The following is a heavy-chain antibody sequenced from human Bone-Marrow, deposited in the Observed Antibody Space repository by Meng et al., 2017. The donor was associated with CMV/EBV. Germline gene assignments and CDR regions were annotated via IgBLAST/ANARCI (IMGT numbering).Heavy chain of an antibody. J-gene: IGHJ4*02. CDR1: GYRFTGYY. D-gene: IGHD2-15*01. V-gene: IGHV1-18*04. Sequence: ASVKVSCKASGYRFTGYYMHWVRQAPGQGLEWMGWISAYNGNTNYAQKLQGRVTMTTDTSTSTAYMELSSLRSEDTAVYYCARGRDIVVVVAATHPFDYWGQGTLVTVSS. CDR3: ARGRDIVVVVAATHPFDY. CDR2: ISAYNGNT.